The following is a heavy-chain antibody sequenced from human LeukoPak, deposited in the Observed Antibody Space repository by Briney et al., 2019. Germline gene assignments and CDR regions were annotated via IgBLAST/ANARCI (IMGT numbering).Heavy chain of an antibody. J-gene: IGHJ3*02. CDR3: ARDLPYSYTSGDAFDI. CDR1: GFTFSTCS. D-gene: IGHD5-18*01. CDR2: ISSRSSTI. V-gene: IGHV3-48*01. Sequence: GGSLRLSCVASGFTFSTCSMNWVRQAPGKGLEWVSFISSRSSTIHYAESVKGRFTISRDNARNSLYLQMNGLRAEDTAVYYCARDLPYSYTSGDAFDIWGQGTMVTVSS.